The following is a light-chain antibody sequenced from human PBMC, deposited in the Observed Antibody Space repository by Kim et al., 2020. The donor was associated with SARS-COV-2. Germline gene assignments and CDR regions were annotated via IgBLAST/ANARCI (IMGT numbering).Light chain of an antibody. Sequence: GKTVPISCTRSSGGIASNYVQWYQHRPGSAPTTVIYEDNQRPSGVPDRFSGSIDSSSNSASLTISGLKTEDEADYYCQSYDSSNQVFGGGTQLTVL. CDR2: EDN. CDR3: QSYDSSNQV. J-gene: IGLJ2*01. V-gene: IGLV6-57*03. CDR1: SGGIASNY.